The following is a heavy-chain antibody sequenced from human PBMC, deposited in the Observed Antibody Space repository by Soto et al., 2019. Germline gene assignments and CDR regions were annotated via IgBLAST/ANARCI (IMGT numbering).Heavy chain of an antibody. Sequence: EVQLLESGGGLVQPGGSLRLSCAASGFFFSSYAMSWVRQAPGKGLEWVSGIGGSGGYKSYADSVKGRFNISRDNSKNTLYLQMESLGAEDTAVYYCAKDAAMVSSTFNYFDYWGQGTLVAVSS. D-gene: IGHD6-13*01. CDR3: AKDAAMVSSTFNYFDY. V-gene: IGHV3-23*01. CDR2: IGGSGGYK. CDR1: GFFFSSYA. J-gene: IGHJ4*02.